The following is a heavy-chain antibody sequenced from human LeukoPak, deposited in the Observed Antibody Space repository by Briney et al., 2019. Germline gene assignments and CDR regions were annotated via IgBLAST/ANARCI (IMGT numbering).Heavy chain of an antibody. Sequence: GGSLRLSCAASGFTFSSYEMNWVRQAPGKGLEWVSYISSSGSTIYYADSVKGRFTISRDNAKNSLYLQMNSLRAEDTAVYYCARFAGDAHYYYYYMDVWGKGTTVTVSS. CDR3: ARFAGDAHYYYYYMDV. J-gene: IGHJ6*03. V-gene: IGHV3-48*03. CDR2: ISSSGSTI. CDR1: GFTFSSYE. D-gene: IGHD2-21*01.